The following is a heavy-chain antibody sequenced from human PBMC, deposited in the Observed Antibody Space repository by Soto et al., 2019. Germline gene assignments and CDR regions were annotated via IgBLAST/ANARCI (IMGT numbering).Heavy chain of an antibody. Sequence: ASVKVSCKASGYTFTSYGISWVRQAPGQGLEWMGWISAYNGNTNYAQKLQGRVTMTTDTSTSTAYMELRSLRSDDTAVYYCARYCDYYDSSGHYFDYWGQGTLVTVSS. CDR2: ISAYNGNT. CDR3: ARYCDYYDSSGHYFDY. J-gene: IGHJ4*02. D-gene: IGHD3-22*01. CDR1: GYTFTSYG. V-gene: IGHV1-18*04.